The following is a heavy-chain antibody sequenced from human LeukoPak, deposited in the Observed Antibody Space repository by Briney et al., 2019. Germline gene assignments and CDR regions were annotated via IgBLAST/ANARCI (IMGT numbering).Heavy chain of an antibody. J-gene: IGHJ6*03. V-gene: IGHV4-59*01. CDR2: IYYSGST. CDR1: GGSISSYY. CDR3: ARGQYYYYYMDV. Sequence: SETLSLTCTVSGGSISSYYWSWIRKPPGKGLEWIGYIYYSGSTNYNPSLKSRVTISVDTSKNQFSLKLSSVTAADTAVYYCARGQYYYYYMDVWGKGTTVTVSS.